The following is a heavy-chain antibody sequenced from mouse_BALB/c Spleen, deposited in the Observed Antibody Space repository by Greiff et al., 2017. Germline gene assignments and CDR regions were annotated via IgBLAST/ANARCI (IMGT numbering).Heavy chain of an antibody. CDR2: ISYSGST. J-gene: IGHJ1*01. CDR1: GYSITSYYA. CDR3: ARGRYDSYWYFDV. Sequence: EVKLMESGPGLVKPSQSLSLTCTVTGYSITSYYAGNLIRQFPGNKLEWMGYISYSGSTRYNPSLKSRISITRDTSKNQFFLQLNSVTTEDTATYYCARGRYDSYWYFDVWGAGTTVTVSS. D-gene: IGHD2-14*01. V-gene: IGHV3-2*02.